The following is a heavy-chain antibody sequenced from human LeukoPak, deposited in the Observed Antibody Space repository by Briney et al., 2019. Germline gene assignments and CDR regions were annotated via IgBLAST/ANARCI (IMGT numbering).Heavy chain of an antibody. CDR1: GFTFSNYW. Sequence: GGSLRLSCAASGFTFSNYWMHWVRQAPGKGLMWVSRSNSDGSSTSYADSVKGRFTISRDNAKNTLYLQMNSLRAEDTAVYYCARVSSGSYFGYYYYYMDVWGKGTTVTVSS. CDR3: ARVSSGSYFGYYYYYMDV. V-gene: IGHV3-74*01. CDR2: SNSDGSST. D-gene: IGHD1-26*01. J-gene: IGHJ6*03.